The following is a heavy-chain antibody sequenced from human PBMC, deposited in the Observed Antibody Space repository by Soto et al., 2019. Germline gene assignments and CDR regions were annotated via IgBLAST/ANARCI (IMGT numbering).Heavy chain of an antibody. CDR2: ISYDGSNK. V-gene: IGHV3-30-3*01. CDR1: GFTFSSYA. J-gene: IGHJ3*02. Sequence: LRLSCAASGFTFSSYAMHWVRQAPGKGLELVAVISYDGSNKYYADSVKGRFTISRDNSKNTLYLQMNSLRAEDTAVYYCARGRISQIFDIWGQGTMVTVSS. CDR3: ARGRISQIFDI. D-gene: IGHD3-3*02.